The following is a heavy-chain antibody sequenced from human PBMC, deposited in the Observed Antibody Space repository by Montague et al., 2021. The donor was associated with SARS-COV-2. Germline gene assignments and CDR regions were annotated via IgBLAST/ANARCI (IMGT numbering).Heavy chain of an antibody. J-gene: IGHJ3*02. CDR2: ISMTGRHT. CDR3: ARQFGSGIARAFDI. D-gene: IGHD3-10*01. V-gene: IGHV3-11*03. CDR1: GFTFSDYY. Sequence: SLSLSFSASGFTFSDYYMSWIRQAPGRGLEWVSYISMTGRHTNSADSVKGRFTISRDNAKKSHHLQMNSLRAEDTAVYYCARQFGSGIARAFDIWGQGIMVTVSS.